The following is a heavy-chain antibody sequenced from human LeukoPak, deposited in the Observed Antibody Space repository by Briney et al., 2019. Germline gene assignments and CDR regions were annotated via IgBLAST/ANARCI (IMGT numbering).Heavy chain of an antibody. CDR1: GFTSSAYD. Sequence: GALRLSCAASGFTSSAYDMHWVRQITGGGLEWVSTSGTVGDTFYSDSVKGRFTNSRENAMNSVHLQMNSLRVEDSAIYFCVRAAMPYIINGRRFDYWGQGTLVTVSS. CDR3: VRAAMPYIINGRRFDY. J-gene: IGHJ4*02. CDR2: SGTVGDT. V-gene: IGHV3-13*04. D-gene: IGHD2-2*01.